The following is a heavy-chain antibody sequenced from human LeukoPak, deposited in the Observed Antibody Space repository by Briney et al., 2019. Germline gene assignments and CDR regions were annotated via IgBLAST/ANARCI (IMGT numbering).Heavy chain of an antibody. V-gene: IGHV4-59*08. D-gene: IGHD7-27*01. CDR1: GGSISSYY. J-gene: IGHJ4*02. CDR3: ARRPTGDPKFDY. Sequence: PSETLSLTCTVSGGSISSYYWSWIRQPPGKGLEWIGDIYYSGSTNYNPSLKSRVTISVDTSKNRFSLKLSTVTAADTAVYYCARRPTGDPKFDYWGQGTLVTVSS. CDR2: IYYSGST.